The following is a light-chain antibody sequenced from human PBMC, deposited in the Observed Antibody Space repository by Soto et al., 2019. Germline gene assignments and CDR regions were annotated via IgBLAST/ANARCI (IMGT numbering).Light chain of an antibody. CDR3: QSWGTGYSV. V-gene: IGLV4-69*01. Sequence: QLVLTQSPSASASLGASVKLTCTLSSGHSDYAIAWHQQQPEKGPRYLMRLNSDGSHSKGDGIPDRFSGSSSGAERYLIISSLQSEDEADYYCQSWGTGYSVFGGGTKLTVL. CDR2: LNSDGSH. J-gene: IGLJ2*01. CDR1: SGHSDYA.